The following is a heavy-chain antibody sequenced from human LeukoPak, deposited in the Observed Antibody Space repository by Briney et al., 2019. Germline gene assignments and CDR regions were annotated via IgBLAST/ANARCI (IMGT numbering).Heavy chain of an antibody. CDR1: GGSVSSGSYY. Sequence: SETLSLTCTVSGGSVSSGSYYWSWIRQPPGKGLEWIGYIYYSGSTNYNPSLKSRVTISVDTSKNQFSLKLSSVTAADTAVYYCARKIAAAGTDDAFDIWGQGTMVTVSS. CDR2: IYYSGST. J-gene: IGHJ3*02. V-gene: IGHV4-61*01. D-gene: IGHD6-13*01. CDR3: ARKIAAAGTDDAFDI.